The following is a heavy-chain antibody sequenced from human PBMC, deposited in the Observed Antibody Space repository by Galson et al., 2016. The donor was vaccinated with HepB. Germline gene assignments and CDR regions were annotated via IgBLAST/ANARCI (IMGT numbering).Heavy chain of an antibody. CDR3: ARHQGIAVARTYFDL. CDR2: IYHGGST. Sequence: ETLSLTCAVSGGSISSRNWWSWVRQPPGKGLEWIGEIYHGGSTTYNPSLKSRVTLSVDKSKNQFSLKLHSVTAADTAVYYCARHQGIAVARTYFDLWGRGTLVIVSS. D-gene: IGHD6-19*01. V-gene: IGHV4-4*02. J-gene: IGHJ2*01. CDR1: GGSISSRNW.